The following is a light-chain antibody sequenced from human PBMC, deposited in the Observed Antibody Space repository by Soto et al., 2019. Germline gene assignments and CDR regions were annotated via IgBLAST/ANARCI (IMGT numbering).Light chain of an antibody. CDR3: QHLNTYPIT. CDR1: QTVRTY. J-gene: IGKJ5*01. Sequence: DIQLTQSPSFLSTSVGDRVTITCRASQTVRTYLAWYQQKPGRAPMLLIYAASTLQTGVPSRFSGSGSGTEFTLTISSLQPEDFAIYYCQHLNTYPITFGQGIRLEMK. CDR2: AAS. V-gene: IGKV1-9*01.